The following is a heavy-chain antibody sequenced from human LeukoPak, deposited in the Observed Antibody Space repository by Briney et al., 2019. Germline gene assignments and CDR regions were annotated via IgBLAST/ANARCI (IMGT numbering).Heavy chain of an antibody. V-gene: IGHV1-69*04. CDR1: GGTFSSYA. Sequence: GASVTVSCKASGGTFSSYAISWVRQAPGQGLEWMGRIIPILGIADYAQKFQGRVTITADKSTSAAYMELSSLRSEDTAVYYCARDGGPDYDFWSRSTPFDYWGQGTLVTVSS. J-gene: IGHJ4*02. CDR3: ARDGGPDYDFWSRSTPFDY. CDR2: IIPILGIA. D-gene: IGHD3-3*01.